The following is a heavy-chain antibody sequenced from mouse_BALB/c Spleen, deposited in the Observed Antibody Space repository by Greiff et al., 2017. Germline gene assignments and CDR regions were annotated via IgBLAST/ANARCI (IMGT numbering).Heavy chain of an antibody. J-gene: IGHJ2*01. CDR2: IYPGNVNT. CDR1: GYTFTSYY. CDR3: ARGYYGSSPYFDY. Sequence: VQLQQSGPELVKPGASVRISCKASGYTFTSYYIHWVKQRPGQGLEWIGWIYPGNVNTKYNEKFKGKATLTADKSSSTAYMQLSSLTSEDSAVYFCARGYYGSSPYFDYWGQGTTLTVSS. D-gene: IGHD1-1*01. V-gene: IGHV1S56*01.